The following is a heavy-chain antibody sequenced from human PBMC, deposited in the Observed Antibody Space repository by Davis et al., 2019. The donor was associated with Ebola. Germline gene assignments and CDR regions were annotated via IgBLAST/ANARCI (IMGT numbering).Heavy chain of an antibody. D-gene: IGHD5-18*01. CDR3: TGAPRGYSYGYGGDY. J-gene: IGHJ4*02. CDR1: GFTFSGSA. Sequence: GGSLRPSCAASGFTFSGSAMHWVRQASGKGLEWVGRIRSNANSYATAYAASVKGRFTISRDDSKNTAYLQMNSLKTEDTAVYYCTGAPRGYSYGYGGDYWGQGTLVTVSS. V-gene: IGHV3-73*01. CDR2: IRSNANSYAT.